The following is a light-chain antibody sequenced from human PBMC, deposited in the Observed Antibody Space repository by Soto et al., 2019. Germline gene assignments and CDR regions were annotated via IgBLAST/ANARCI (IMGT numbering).Light chain of an antibody. CDR3: QQYGSSPFT. CDR1: QSVSSSD. Sequence: VLTQSPGTLSLPPGERATLFCRAGQSVSSSDLAWYQQKPDQAPRLLIYGASSRATGIPDRFSGSGSGTDFTLTISSLEPEDVAVYYCQQYGSSPFTFGPGTKVDIK. CDR2: GAS. V-gene: IGKV3-20*01. J-gene: IGKJ3*01.